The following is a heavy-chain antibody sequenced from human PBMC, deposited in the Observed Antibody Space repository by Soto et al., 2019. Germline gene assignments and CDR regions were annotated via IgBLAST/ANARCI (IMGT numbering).Heavy chain of an antibody. V-gene: IGHV3-66*01. CDR1: GLTVSTNY. CDR2: VYSGGST. CDR3: ARVTWYDEHYYYYYMDV. D-gene: IGHD6-13*01. Sequence: GGSLRLSCAASGLTVSTNYMSWVRQAPGKGLDWVSLVYSGGSTYYADSVKGRFTISRDNSMNTLYLQMNNLRAEDTAVYYCARVTWYDEHYYYYYMDVWGKGTTVTVSS. J-gene: IGHJ6*03.